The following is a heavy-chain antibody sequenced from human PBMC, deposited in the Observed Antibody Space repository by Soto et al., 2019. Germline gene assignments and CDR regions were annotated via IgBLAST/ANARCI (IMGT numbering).Heavy chain of an antibody. J-gene: IGHJ6*02. CDR3: ARVVFTMVRGVIIQMYYYYGMDV. CDR1: GYTFTSYG. D-gene: IGHD3-10*01. CDR2: ISAYNGNT. V-gene: IGHV1-18*01. Sequence: ASVKVSCKASGYTFTSYGISWVRQAPGQGLEWMGWISAYNGNTNYAQKLQGRVTMTTDTSTSTAYMELRSLRSDDTAVYYCARVVFTMVRGVIIQMYYYYGMDVWGQGTKVTVSS.